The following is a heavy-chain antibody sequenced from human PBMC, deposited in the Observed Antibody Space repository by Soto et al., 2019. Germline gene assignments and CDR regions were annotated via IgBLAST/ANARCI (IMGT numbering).Heavy chain of an antibody. D-gene: IGHD2-2*01. J-gene: IGHJ6*02. CDR1: GYSFTSYA. CDR2: INAGNGNT. V-gene: IGHV1-3*01. CDR3: ARGVENIVVVFDVFGYYCMDC. Sequence: ASVKVSCKASGYSFTSYAIYWVRQAPGQRLEWMGWINAGNGNTKYSQKLQGRVTFTGDTSASTAHMELSSLRSEDTAVYFCARGVENIVVVFDVFGYYCMDCRGQGTRVTVSS.